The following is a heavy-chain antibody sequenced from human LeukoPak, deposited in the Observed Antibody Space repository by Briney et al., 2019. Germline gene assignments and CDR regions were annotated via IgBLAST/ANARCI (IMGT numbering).Heavy chain of an antibody. CDR2: ISSSSSYI. V-gene: IGHV3-21*01. Sequence: GGSLRLSCAASGFTFSSYSMNWVRQAPGEGLEWVSSISSSSSYIYYADSVKGRFTISRDNAKNSLYLQMNSLRAEDTAVYYCARDFRLSSIIPEFDYWGQGTLVTVSS. CDR3: ARDFRLSSIIPEFDY. D-gene: IGHD1-14*01. CDR1: GFTFSSYS. J-gene: IGHJ4*02.